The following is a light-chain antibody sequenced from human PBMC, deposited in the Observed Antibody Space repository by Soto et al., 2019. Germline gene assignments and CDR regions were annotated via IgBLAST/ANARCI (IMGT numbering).Light chain of an antibody. CDR3: QQYETFSWT. Sequence: EIVLTQSPGTLSLSPGERATLSCRASQSVSGNNLAWYQQKPGRPPRLLIYGESSRASGVPSTFSGSGSGTEFTLTISSLQPDDFATYYCQQYETFSWTFGQGTKVDI. J-gene: IGKJ1*01. CDR1: QSVSGNN. CDR2: GES. V-gene: IGKV3-20*01.